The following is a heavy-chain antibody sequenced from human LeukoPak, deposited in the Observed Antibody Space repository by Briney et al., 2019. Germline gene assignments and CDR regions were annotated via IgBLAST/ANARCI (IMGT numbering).Heavy chain of an antibody. Sequence: SGPALVKPTQTLTLTCTLSGFSLSTREMCVAWIRQPPGKALEWLARIDWDDDKFYSTSLKTRLTISKDTSKNQVVLTMTNMDPVDTATYYCARMTPDSPSFDYWGQGTLVTVSS. CDR1: GFSLSTREMC. CDR3: ARMTPDSPSFDY. J-gene: IGHJ4*02. V-gene: IGHV2-70*17. CDR2: IDWDDDK. D-gene: IGHD2-21*01.